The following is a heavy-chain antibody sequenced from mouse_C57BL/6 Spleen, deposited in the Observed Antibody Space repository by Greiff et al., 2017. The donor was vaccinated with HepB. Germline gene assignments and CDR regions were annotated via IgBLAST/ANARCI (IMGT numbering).Heavy chain of an antibody. CDR3: TRSDYGNPFFDY. V-gene: IGHV1-15*01. Sequence: VKLQESGAELVRPGASVTLSCKASGYTFTDYEMHWVKQTPVHGLEWIGAIDPETGGTAYNQKFKGKAILTADKSSSTAYMELRSLTSEDSAVYYCTRSDYGNPFFDYWGQGTTLTVSS. CDR1: GYTFTDYE. CDR2: IDPETGGT. J-gene: IGHJ2*01. D-gene: IGHD2-1*01.